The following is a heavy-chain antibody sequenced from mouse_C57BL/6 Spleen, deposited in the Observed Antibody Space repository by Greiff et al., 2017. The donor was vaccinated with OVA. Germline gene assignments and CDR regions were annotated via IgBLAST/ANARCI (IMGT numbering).Heavy chain of an antibody. J-gene: IGHJ2*01. CDR1: GFNIQDYY. D-gene: IGHD2-2*01. V-gene: IGHV14-2*01. CDR3: SMVTTAYYFDY. CDR2: IDPEDGET. Sequence: EVKVVESGAELVKPGASVKLSCTASGFNIQDYYMHWVKQRTEQGLEWIGRIDPEDGETKYAPKFQGKATITADTSSNTAYLQLSSLTSEDTAVYYCSMVTTAYYFDYWGQGTTLTVSS.